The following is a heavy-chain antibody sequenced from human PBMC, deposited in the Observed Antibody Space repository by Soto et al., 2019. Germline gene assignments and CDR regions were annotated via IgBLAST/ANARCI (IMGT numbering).Heavy chain of an antibody. V-gene: IGHV4-61*01. CDR3: ARDSGCGGSCYGPDWFDP. J-gene: IGHJ5*02. Sequence: SETLSLTCTVSGGSVSSGSYYWSWIRQPPGKGLEWIGYIYYSGSTNYNPSLKGRVTISVDTSKNQFSLKLSSVTAADTAVYYCARDSGCGGSCYGPDWFDPWGQGTLVTVSS. CDR2: IYYSGST. D-gene: IGHD2-15*01. CDR1: GGSVSSGSYY.